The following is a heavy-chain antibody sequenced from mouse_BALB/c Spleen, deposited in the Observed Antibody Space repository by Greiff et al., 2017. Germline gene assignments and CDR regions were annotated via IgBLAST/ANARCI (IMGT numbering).Heavy chain of an antibody. V-gene: IGHV5-17*02. Sequence: EVMLVESGGGLVQPGGSRKLSCAASGFTFSSFGMHWVRQAPEKGLEWVAYISSGSSTIYYADTVKGRFTISRDNPKNTLFLQMTSLRSEDTAMYYCARSPKIYYYGSSYFFFDYWGQGTTLTVSS. J-gene: IGHJ2*01. CDR3: ARSPKIYYYGSSYFFFDY. CDR1: GFTFSSFG. D-gene: IGHD1-1*01. CDR2: ISSGSSTI.